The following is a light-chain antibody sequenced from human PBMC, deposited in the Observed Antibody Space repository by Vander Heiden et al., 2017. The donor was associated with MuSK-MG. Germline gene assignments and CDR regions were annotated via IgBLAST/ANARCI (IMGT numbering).Light chain of an antibody. CDR2: EAS. Sequence: DIQMTQSPSTLSASVGDRVTITCRASQSISSWLAWYQQRPGKAPNLLIYEASSLESGVPSRFRDSRSGTEFTLTISRLQPDDFATYYCQQDNSYPLTFGGGTKVELK. CDR1: QSISSW. V-gene: IGKV1-5*03. CDR3: QQDNSYPLT. J-gene: IGKJ4*01.